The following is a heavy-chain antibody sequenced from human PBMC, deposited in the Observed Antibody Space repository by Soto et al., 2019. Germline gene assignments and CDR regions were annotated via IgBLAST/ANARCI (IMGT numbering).Heavy chain of an antibody. V-gene: IGHV1-2*04. CDR1: GYTFTGYY. D-gene: IGHD3-10*01. CDR3: ARDRANYYYGSGSYPPSYYYYYGMDV. Sequence: ASVKVSCKASGYTFTGYYMHWVRQAPGQGLEWMGWINPNSGGTNYAQKFQGWVTMTRDTSISTAYMELSRLRSDDTAVYYCARDRANYYYGSGSYPPSYYYYYGMDVWGQGTTVTVSS. CDR2: INPNSGGT. J-gene: IGHJ6*02.